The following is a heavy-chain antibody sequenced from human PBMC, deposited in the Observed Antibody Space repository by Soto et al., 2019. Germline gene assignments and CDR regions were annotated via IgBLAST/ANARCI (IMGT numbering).Heavy chain of an antibody. CDR2: ISPDDSNT. D-gene: IGHD2-21*01. V-gene: IGHV5-51*01. J-gene: IGHJ5*02. CDR1: EGSIANLW. Sequence: VELLRVWWRGSEGSIANLWGRWLRQMPGKGLEWMGIISPDDSNTLYSPSFQGQVTISADKSISTVYLQWSSLKASGSAIYYCTKRLRDGSIPSRWSDPWGQATLVTVS. CDR3: TKRLRDGSIPSRWSDP.